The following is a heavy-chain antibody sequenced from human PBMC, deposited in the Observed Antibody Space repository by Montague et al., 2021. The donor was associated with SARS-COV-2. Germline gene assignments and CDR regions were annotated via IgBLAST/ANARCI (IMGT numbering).Heavy chain of an antibody. CDR2: RKQTGAS. D-gene: IGHD3-3*01. J-gene: IGHJ3*02. Sequence: GERKQTGASNYNPSLKSRVTISVDTSKNQFSLKMNSVSAADTAVYYCARGQVTIFGVLIMLPAAGALDIWGRGTMVSVVS. CDR3: ARGQVTIFGVLIMLPAAGALDI. V-gene: IGHV4-34*01.